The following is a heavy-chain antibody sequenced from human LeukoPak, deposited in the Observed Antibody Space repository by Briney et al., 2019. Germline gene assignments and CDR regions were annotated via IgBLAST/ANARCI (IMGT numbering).Heavy chain of an antibody. CDR1: GGTFSSYA. D-gene: IGHD2-2*01. J-gene: IGHJ2*01. CDR3: ARDKSIVVVPAGTWNWYFDL. Sequence: ASVKVSCKASGGTFSSYAISWVRQAPGQGLEWIGRIIPILGIANYAQKFQGRVTITADKSTSTAYVELSSLRSEDTAVYYCARDKSIVVVPAGTWNWYFDLWGRGTLVTVSS. V-gene: IGHV1-69*04. CDR2: IIPILGIA.